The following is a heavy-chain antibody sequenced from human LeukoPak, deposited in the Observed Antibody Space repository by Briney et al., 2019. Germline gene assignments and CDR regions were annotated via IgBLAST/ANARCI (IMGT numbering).Heavy chain of an antibody. V-gene: IGHV4-59*08. CDR1: GGSISSYC. CDR2: IYYSGST. D-gene: IGHD1-26*01. J-gene: IGHJ4*02. Sequence: PSETLSLTCTVSGGSISSYCWSWIRQPPGKGLDWIGYIYYSGSTNYNPSLKSRVTISVDTSKNQFSLKLSSVTAADTAMYYCVRQIGWDLPFDYWGQGTLVTVSS. CDR3: VRQIGWDLPFDY.